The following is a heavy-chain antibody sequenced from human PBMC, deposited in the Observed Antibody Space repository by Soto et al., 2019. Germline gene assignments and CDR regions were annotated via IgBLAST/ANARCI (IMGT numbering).Heavy chain of an antibody. CDR2: ISYDGSNK. CDR3: AKEEDTRSLTFDY. J-gene: IGHJ4*02. CDR1: GFTFSSYG. V-gene: IGHV3-30*18. Sequence: QVQLVESGGGVVQPGRSLRLSCAASGFTFSSYGMHWVRQAPGKGLEWVAVISYDGSNKYYADSVKGRFTISRDNSKNTLYLQMNSLRAEDTAVYYCAKEEDTRSLTFDYWGQGTLVTVSS. D-gene: IGHD7-27*01.